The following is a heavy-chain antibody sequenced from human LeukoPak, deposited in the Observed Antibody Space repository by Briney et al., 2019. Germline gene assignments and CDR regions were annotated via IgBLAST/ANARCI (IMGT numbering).Heavy chain of an antibody. CDR3: ARERTMRYFDL. V-gene: IGHV3-30*02. CDR1: GFTFSNYG. D-gene: IGHD3-22*01. CDR2: IRYDGFNK. J-gene: IGHJ2*01. Sequence: PGGSLRLSCAASGFTFSNYGMHWVRQAPGKGLEWVASIRYDGFNKYYADSLKGRFTISRDNSKNTLYLQMNSLRAEDTAVYYCARERTMRYFDLWGRGTLVTVSS.